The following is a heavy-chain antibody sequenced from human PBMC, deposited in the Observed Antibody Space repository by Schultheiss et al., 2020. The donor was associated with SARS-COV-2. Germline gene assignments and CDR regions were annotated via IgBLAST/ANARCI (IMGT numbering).Heavy chain of an antibody. CDR2: ISSGSSYI. D-gene: IGHD3-16*02. CDR1: GFTFSSYS. Sequence: GGSLRLSCAASGFTFSSYSMNWVRQAPGKGLEWVSSISSGSSYIYYADSVKGRFTISRDNAKNSLYLQMNSLRAADTAVYYCARVIHTGYYYYGMDVWGQGTTVTVSS. J-gene: IGHJ6*02. CDR3: ARVIHTGYYYYGMDV. V-gene: IGHV3-21*01.